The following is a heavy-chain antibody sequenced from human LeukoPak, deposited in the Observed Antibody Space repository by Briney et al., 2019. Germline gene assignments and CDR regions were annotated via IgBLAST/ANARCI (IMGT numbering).Heavy chain of an antibody. Sequence: ASVKVSCKASGYTFTSYGIRWVRQAPGQGLEWMGWISAYYGNTNYVKKFQGRVIMTTDTSTSTAYMELRSLRSDDTAVYYCARDPRFLGFVAAAGRWDYWGQGTLVTVSS. V-gene: IGHV1-18*01. CDR3: ARDPRFLGFVAAAGRWDY. CDR2: ISAYYGNT. D-gene: IGHD6-13*01. J-gene: IGHJ4*02. CDR1: GYTFTSYG.